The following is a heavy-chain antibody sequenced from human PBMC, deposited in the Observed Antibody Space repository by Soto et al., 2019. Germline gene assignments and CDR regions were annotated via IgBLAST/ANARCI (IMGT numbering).Heavy chain of an antibody. J-gene: IGHJ4*02. CDR3: ARGFSYASLGY. D-gene: IGHD5-18*01. Sequence: AGGSLRLSCAASGFTYTNYAMTWVRQTPGKGLEWVSTISTSGGNRYYADSVKGRFTISRDNARNALYLQMNSLRDDDTAVYYCARGFSYASLGYWGQGTRVTVSS. CDR2: ISTSGGNR. V-gene: IGHV3-23*01. CDR1: GFTYTNYA.